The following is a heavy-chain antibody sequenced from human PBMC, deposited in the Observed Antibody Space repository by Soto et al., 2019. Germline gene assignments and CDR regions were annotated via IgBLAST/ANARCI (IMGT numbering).Heavy chain of an antibody. V-gene: IGHV1-18*04. D-gene: IGHD3-3*01. Sequence: ASVKATCKACGDTFNSYYMRWVRQAPGQGLEWMGWISAYNGNTNYAQKLQGRVTMTTDTSTSTAYMELRSLRSDDTAVYYCARVRDFWSGYYLAFDYWGQGTLVTVSS. CDR2: ISAYNGNT. J-gene: IGHJ4*02. CDR1: GDTFNSYY. CDR3: ARVRDFWSGYYLAFDY.